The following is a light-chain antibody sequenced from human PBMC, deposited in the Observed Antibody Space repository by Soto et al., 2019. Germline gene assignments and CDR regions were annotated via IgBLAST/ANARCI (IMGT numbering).Light chain of an antibody. CDR3: QQRSDWPST. CDR2: DSS. CDR1: QSVGTY. J-gene: IGKJ4*01. V-gene: IGKV3-11*01. Sequence: EIVLTQSPATLSLSLGERATLSCRASQSVGTYFAWYQQKPGQAPRLLIYDSSNRATGIPARFSGSGSGTDFTLTISSLEPEDFAVYYCQQRSDWPSTFGGGTKVEIK.